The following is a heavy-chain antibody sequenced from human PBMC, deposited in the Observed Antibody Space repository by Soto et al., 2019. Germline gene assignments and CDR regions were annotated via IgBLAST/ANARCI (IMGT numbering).Heavy chain of an antibody. CDR3: ANLWFGGDRDC. J-gene: IGHJ4*02. CDR2: ISYDGSNK. Sequence: QVQLVESGGGVVQPGRSLRLSCAASGFTFSSYGMHWVRQAPGKGLEWVAVISYDGSNKYYADSVKGRFTISRDNSKNTLYLQMNSLRAEDTAVYYCANLWFGGDRDCWGQGTLVTVSS. V-gene: IGHV3-30*18. D-gene: IGHD3-10*01. CDR1: GFTFSSYG.